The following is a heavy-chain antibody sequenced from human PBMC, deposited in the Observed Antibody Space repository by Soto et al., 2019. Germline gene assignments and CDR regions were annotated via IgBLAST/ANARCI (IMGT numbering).Heavy chain of an antibody. CDR2: TYYRSKWYN. J-gene: IGHJ5*02. V-gene: IGHV6-1*01. Sequence: SQTLSLTCTISGDSVSSNSAAWNWIRQSPSRGLEWLGRTYYRSKWYNDYAVSVKSRITINPDTSKNQFSLQLNSVTPDDTAVYYCARYSYGFWSAYYIMFDPWGQGTLVTVSS. CDR1: GDSVSSNSAA. D-gene: IGHD3-3*01. CDR3: ARYSYGFWSAYYIMFDP.